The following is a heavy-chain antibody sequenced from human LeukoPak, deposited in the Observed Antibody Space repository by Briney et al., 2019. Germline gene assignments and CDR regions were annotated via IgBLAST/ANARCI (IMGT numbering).Heavy chain of an antibody. CDR2: VCGGGDTT. J-gene: IGHJ4*02. Sequence: GGSLRLSCAASGFTVSSNYMSWVRQAPGKGLEWVSAVCGGGDTTYYTDSVKGRFTVSRDDSKNTLYLQMDSLRAEDTAIYYCAKGGSASCYSAVDYWGQGTLVTVSS. V-gene: IGHV3-23*01. D-gene: IGHD2-15*01. CDR3: AKGGSASCYSAVDY. CDR1: GFTVSSNY.